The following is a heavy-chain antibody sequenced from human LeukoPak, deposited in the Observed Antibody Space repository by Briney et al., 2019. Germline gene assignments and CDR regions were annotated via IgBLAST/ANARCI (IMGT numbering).Heavy chain of an antibody. Sequence: VASVKVSCKASGYTFTSYGISWVRQAPGQGLEWMGWTSTYNGNTNYVQKLQGRVTMTTDTSTSTAYMELRSLRSDDTAVYYCARDLRFLEWSKANYYGMDVWGQGTTVTVSS. D-gene: IGHD3-3*01. CDR2: TSTYNGNT. V-gene: IGHV1-18*01. CDR1: GYTFTSYG. J-gene: IGHJ6*02. CDR3: ARDLRFLEWSKANYYGMDV.